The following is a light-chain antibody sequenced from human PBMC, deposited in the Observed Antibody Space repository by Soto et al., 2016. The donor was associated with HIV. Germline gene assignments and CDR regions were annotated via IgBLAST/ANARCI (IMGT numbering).Light chain of an antibody. J-gene: IGKJ2*01. Sequence: AIHMTQSPSSLSASVGDRVTITCRASQGIKNELGWYQQRPGTAPKLLIYSTSILGSGVPSRFSGSASGTDSTLTISGLQPEDSASYFCLQDYSYPXTFGQGTKLEIK. CDR2: STS. CDR1: QGIKNE. V-gene: IGKV1-6*02. CDR3: LQDYSYPXT.